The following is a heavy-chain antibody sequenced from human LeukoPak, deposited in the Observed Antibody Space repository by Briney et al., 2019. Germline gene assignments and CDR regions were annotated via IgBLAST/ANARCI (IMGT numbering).Heavy chain of an antibody. CDR2: INPSGGST. CDR1: GYTFTSYY. Sequence: ASVKVSCKASGYTFTSYYIHWVRQAPGQGLEWMGIINPSGGSTSYAQKFQGRVTMTRDTSTSTVYMELSSLRSEDTAVYYCATDTHPIAAALYIGFDPWGQGTLVTVSS. D-gene: IGHD6-13*01. V-gene: IGHV1-46*01. J-gene: IGHJ5*02. CDR3: ATDTHPIAAALYIGFDP.